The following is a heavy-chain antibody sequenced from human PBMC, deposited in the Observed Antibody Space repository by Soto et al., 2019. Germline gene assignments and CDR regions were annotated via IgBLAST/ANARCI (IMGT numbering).Heavy chain of an antibody. J-gene: IGHJ6*02. Sequence: GGSLRLSCAASGFTFSSYAMHWVRQAPGKGLEWVAVISYDGSNKYYADSVKGRFTISRDNSKNTLYLQMNSLRAEDTAVYYCARDNEPGIAAAGTNYYYGMDVWGQGTTVTVSS. D-gene: IGHD6-13*01. CDR2: ISYDGSNK. CDR1: GFTFSSYA. CDR3: ARDNEPGIAAAGTNYYYGMDV. V-gene: IGHV3-30-3*01.